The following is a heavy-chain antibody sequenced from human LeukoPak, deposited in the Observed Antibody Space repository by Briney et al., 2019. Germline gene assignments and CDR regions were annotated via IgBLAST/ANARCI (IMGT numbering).Heavy chain of an antibody. CDR3: ARLLGGSYYDY. J-gene: IGHJ4*02. CDR1: GGSISSSSYY. V-gene: IGHV4-39*07. Sequence: SETLSLTCTVSGGSISSSSYYWGWIRQPPGKGLEWIGEIYHSGSTNYNPSLKSRVTISVDKSKNQFSLKLSSVTAADTAVYYCARLLGGSYYDYWGQGTLVTVSS. D-gene: IGHD1-26*01. CDR2: IYHSGST.